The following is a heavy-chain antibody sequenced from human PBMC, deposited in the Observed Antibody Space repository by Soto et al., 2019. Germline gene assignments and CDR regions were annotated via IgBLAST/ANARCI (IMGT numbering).Heavy chain of an antibody. V-gene: IGHV3-23*01. D-gene: IGHD2-2*02. CDR1: GFTFSGYA. J-gene: IGHJ6*02. CDR2: ISGSGGST. CDR3: AKDMSYTVFYYGMDV. Sequence: GGSLRLSCAASGFTFSGYAISWLLQAPRKGLEWVSAISGSGGSTYYADSVKGRFTISRDNSKNTLYLQMNSLRAEDTAVYYCAKDMSYTVFYYGMDVWGQGTTVTVSS.